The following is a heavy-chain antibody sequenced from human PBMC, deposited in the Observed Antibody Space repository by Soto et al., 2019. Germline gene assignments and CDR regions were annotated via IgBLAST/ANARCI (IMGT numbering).Heavy chain of an antibody. Sequence: QVQLVQSGAEVKKPGSSVKVSCKASGGTFSSYAISWVRQAPGQGLEWMGGIIPIFGTANYAQKFQGRVTITADESTSTAYMELSSLRSEDTAVYYCARGVAAAGKNYYYYGMDVWCQGTTVTVSS. CDR1: GGTFSSYA. V-gene: IGHV1-69*01. D-gene: IGHD6-13*01. CDR3: ARGVAAAGKNYYYYGMDV. CDR2: IIPIFGTA. J-gene: IGHJ6*02.